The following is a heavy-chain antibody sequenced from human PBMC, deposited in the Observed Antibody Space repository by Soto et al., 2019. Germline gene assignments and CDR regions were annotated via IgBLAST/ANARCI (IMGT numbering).Heavy chain of an antibody. CDR2: IYYSGST. V-gene: IGHV4-59*01. CDR3: ARGIVDVVVPAALFDP. CDR1: GGSISSYY. J-gene: IGHJ5*02. D-gene: IGHD2-2*01. Sequence: SETLSLTCTVSGGSISSYYWSWIRQPPGKGLEWIGYIYYSGSTNYNPSLKSRVTISVDTSKNQFSLKLSSVTAADTAVYYCARGIVDVVVPAALFDPWGQGTLVTV.